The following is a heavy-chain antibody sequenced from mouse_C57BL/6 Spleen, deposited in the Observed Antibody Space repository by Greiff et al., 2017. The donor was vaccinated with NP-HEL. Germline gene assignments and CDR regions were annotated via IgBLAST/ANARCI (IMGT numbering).Heavy chain of an antibody. CDR2: ISDGGSYT. J-gene: IGHJ2*01. CDR1: GFTFSSYA. V-gene: IGHV5-4*01. Sequence: EVKLMESGGGLVKPGGSLKLSCAASGFTFSSYAMSWVRQTPEKRLEWVATISDGGSYTYYPDNVKGRFTISRDNAKNNLYLQMSHLKSEDTAMYYYAREEYGRSYYWGQGTTLTVSS. CDR3: AREEYGRSYY. D-gene: IGHD1-1*01.